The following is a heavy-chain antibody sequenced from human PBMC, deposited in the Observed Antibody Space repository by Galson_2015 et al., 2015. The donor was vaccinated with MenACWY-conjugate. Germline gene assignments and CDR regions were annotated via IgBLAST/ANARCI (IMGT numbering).Heavy chain of an antibody. CDR3: ARADGIHRTRDAFDI. V-gene: IGHV3-30*02. D-gene: IGHD1-14*01. CDR1: GFTFSSYG. Sequence: SLRLSCAASGFTFSSYGMHWVRQAPGKGLEWVAFIRYDGNNKYYADSVKGRFTISRDNSKNSLYLQMNSLRAEDTAVYYCARADGIHRTRDAFDIWGQGTMVTVSS. J-gene: IGHJ3*02. CDR2: IRYDGNNK.